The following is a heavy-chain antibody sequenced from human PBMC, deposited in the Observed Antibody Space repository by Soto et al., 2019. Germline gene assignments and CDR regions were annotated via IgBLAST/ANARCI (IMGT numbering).Heavy chain of an antibody. V-gene: IGHV1-46*01. D-gene: IGHD6-19*01. J-gene: IGHJ4*02. CDR3: ARDMREGLSGWHGVDY. CDR2: VNPSSGVT. CDR1: GYTFTSYC. Sequence: QVQLVQSGAEVKKPGASVKVSCMPFGYTFTSYCIHWVRQAPGEGLEWMGIVNPSSGVTGYTQKFQGRVTMTTDTSTSTVYMELSSLRSEDTAVYYCARDMREGLSGWHGVDYWGQGTLVTVSS.